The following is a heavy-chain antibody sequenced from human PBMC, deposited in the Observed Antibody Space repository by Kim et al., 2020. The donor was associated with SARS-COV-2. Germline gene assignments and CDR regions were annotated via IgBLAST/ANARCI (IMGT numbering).Heavy chain of an antibody. CDR1: GYTFTGYY. CDR2: INPTNGGP. V-gene: IGHV1-2*06. CDR3: ARNLAHMDV. Sequence: ASVKVSCKASGYTFTGYYIQWVRQAPGQGLEWMGRINPTNGGPIYAQNFQCRVTMTRDTSISTAYMELSSLTSDDTAVYYCARNLAHMDVWGQGTTVTVSS. J-gene: IGHJ6*02.